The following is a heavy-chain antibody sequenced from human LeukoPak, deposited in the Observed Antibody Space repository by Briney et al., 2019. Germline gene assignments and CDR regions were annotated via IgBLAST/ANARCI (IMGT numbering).Heavy chain of an antibody. J-gene: IGHJ3*02. CDR3: ARDVQDQLAYQLLYHDAFDI. D-gene: IGHD2-2*02. Sequence: PGGSLRLSCAASGFTFSSYSMNWVRQAPGKGREWVSSISSSSSYIYYADSVKGRFTISRDNAKNSLYLQMNSLRAEDTAVYYCARDVQDQLAYQLLYHDAFDIWGQGTMVTVSS. V-gene: IGHV3-21*01. CDR1: GFTFSSYS. CDR2: ISSSSSYI.